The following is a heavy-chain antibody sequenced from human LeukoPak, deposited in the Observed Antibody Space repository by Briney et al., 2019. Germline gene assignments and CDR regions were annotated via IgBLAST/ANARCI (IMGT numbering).Heavy chain of an antibody. CDR1: GFTFSSYS. CDR3: TKEILDGGTAFDS. D-gene: IGHD1-26*01. Sequence: AGGSLRLSCAASGFTFSSYSMNWVRQAPGKGLEWVSYISSSSSTIYYADSVKGRFTISRDNSKNSLYLQMNSLTTEDSALYYCTKEILDGGTAFDSWGQGTLVTVSS. CDR2: ISSSSSTI. V-gene: IGHV3-48*04. J-gene: IGHJ4*02.